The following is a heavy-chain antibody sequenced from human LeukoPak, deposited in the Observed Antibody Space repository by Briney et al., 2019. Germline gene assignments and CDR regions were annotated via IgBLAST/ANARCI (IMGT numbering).Heavy chain of an antibody. Sequence: PSETLSLTCTVSGGSISSHYWSWIRQPPGKGLECIGNIYYSGSTRYNSPLKSRVTISVDKSKNQFSLKLRSVTAADTAVYYCARDKGYGSGNYYYYGMDVWGQGTTVTVSS. J-gene: IGHJ6*02. V-gene: IGHV4-59*11. CDR2: IYYSGST. CDR3: ARDKGYGSGNYYYYGMDV. CDR1: GGSISSHY. D-gene: IGHD3-10*01.